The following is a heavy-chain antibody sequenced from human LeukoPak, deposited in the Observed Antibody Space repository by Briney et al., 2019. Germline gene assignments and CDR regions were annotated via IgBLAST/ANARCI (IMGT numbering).Heavy chain of an antibody. CDR3: ARGSIFGVVTGDFFDY. Sequence: PSETLSLTCTVSGGSISSHYWSWIRQPPGKGLEWIGYIYYSGSTNYNPSLKSRVTISVDTSKNQFSLKLSSVTAADTAVYYCARGSIFGVVTGDFFDYWGQGTLVTVSS. CDR1: GGSISSHY. D-gene: IGHD3-3*01. CDR2: IYYSGST. J-gene: IGHJ4*02. V-gene: IGHV4-59*11.